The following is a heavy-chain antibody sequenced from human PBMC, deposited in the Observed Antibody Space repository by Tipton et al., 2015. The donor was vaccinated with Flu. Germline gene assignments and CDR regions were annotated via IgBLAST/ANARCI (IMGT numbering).Heavy chain of an antibody. Sequence: QLVQSGAEVKKPGASVRVSCKASGYTFTSYGITWVRQAPGQGLEWMGWISAYTGNTNYAQKFQGRVTMTTDTSTNTAFMELTSLRSDDTAVYYCAREALQGVVSLYIGMDAWGQWSKVTVSS. J-gene: IGHJ6*02. CDR1: GYTFTSYG. D-gene: IGHD3-3*01. CDR2: ISAYTGNT. V-gene: IGHV1-18*01. CDR3: AREALQGVVSLYIGMDA.